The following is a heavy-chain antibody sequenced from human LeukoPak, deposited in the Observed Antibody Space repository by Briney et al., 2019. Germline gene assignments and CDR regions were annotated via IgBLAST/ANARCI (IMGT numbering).Heavy chain of an antibody. CDR1: GGTFSSYA. D-gene: IGHD3-10*01. CDR2: IIPILGIA. J-gene: IGHJ4*02. CDR3: ARDSAVYGSGSYYND. Sequence: SVKVSCKASGGTFSSYAISWVRQAPGQGLEWMGRIIPILGIANYAQKFQGRVTITADKSTSTAYMELSSLRSEDTAAYYCARDSAVYGSGSYYNDWGQGTLVTVSS. V-gene: IGHV1-69*04.